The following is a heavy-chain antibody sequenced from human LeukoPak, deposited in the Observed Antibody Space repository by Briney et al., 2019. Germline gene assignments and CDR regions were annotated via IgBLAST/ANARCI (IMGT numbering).Heavy chain of an antibody. CDR2: IDWDDDK. Sequence: ESGPALVKPTQTLTLTCTFSGFSLSTSGMCVSWIRQPPGKALEWLALIDWDDDKYYSTSLKTRLTISKDTSKNQVVLTMTNMDLVDTATYYCARTGGGVPGSYYYGMDVWGQGTTVTVSS. J-gene: IGHJ6*02. CDR3: ARTGGGVPGSYYYGMDV. D-gene: IGHD3-16*01. V-gene: IGHV2-70*01. CDR1: GFSLSTSGMC.